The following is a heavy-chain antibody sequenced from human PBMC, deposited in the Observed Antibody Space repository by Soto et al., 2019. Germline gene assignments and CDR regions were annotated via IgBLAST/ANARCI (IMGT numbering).Heavy chain of an antibody. CDR3: ARVSSIAALYYFDY. J-gene: IGHJ4*02. Sequence: SETLSLTCTVSGGSISSYYWSWIRQPPGKGLEWIGYIYYSGSTNYNPSLKSRVTISVDTSKNQFSLKLSSVTAADTAVYYCARVSSIAALYYFDYWGQGTLVTVSS. D-gene: IGHD6-6*01. CDR1: GGSISSYY. CDR2: IYYSGST. V-gene: IGHV4-59*01.